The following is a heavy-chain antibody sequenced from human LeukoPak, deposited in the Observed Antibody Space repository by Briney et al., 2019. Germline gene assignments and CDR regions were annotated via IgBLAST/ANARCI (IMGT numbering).Heavy chain of an antibody. D-gene: IGHD3-10*01. CDR1: GFSFSSYE. CDR3: LCLWFGKGVY. J-gene: IGHJ4*02. V-gene: IGHV3-48*03. Sequence: GGSLRLSCAASGFSFSSYEMNWVRQAPGKGLEWISYINSNGRNIDYADSVRGRFTISRDNAKNSLFLQMNSLRAEDTAVYYCLCLWFGKGVYWGRGTLVIVSS. CDR2: INSNGRNI.